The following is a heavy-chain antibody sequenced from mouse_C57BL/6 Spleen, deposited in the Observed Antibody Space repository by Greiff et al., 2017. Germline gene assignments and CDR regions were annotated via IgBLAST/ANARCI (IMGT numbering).Heavy chain of an antibody. CDR3: ARAGTGTGDY. D-gene: IGHD4-1*01. Sequence: QVQLKESGAELVKPGASVKISCKASGYAFSSYWMNWVKQRPGKGLEWIGQIYPGDGDTNYNGKFKGKATLTADKSSSTAYMQLSSLTSEDSSVYFCARAGTGTGDYWGQGTTLTVSS. CDR1: GYAFSSYW. CDR2: IYPGDGDT. V-gene: IGHV1-80*01. J-gene: IGHJ2*01.